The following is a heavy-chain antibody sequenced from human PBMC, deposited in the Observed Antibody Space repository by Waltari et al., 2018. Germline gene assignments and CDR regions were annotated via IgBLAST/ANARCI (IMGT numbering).Heavy chain of an antibody. V-gene: IGHV3-43D*03. Sequence: EVQLVESGGVVVQPGGSLRLSCAASGFTFDDYAMHWVRQAPGKWLGWVSLISWEGSTTSYADSVKGRFTISRDNSKNSLYLQMNSLRAEDNALYYCAKDSRGYSGWVDYWGQGTLVTVSS. J-gene: IGHJ4*02. D-gene: IGHD6-19*01. CDR2: ISWEGSTT. CDR1: GFTFDDYA. CDR3: AKDSRGYSGWVDY.